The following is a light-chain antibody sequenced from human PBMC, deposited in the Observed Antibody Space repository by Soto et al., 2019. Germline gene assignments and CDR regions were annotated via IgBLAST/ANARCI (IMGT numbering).Light chain of an antibody. Sequence: DIQMTQSPSSVSASVGARVTITCRASRGIGDRLAWFRHKPGKAPQLLIQTASTLVRETPSRFSGSGSGTDFLLTINNLQPEDFATYYCLQASTFPRTFGQGTKV. CDR1: RGIGDR. CDR3: LQASTFPRT. CDR2: TAS. J-gene: IGKJ1*01. V-gene: IGKV1-12*01.